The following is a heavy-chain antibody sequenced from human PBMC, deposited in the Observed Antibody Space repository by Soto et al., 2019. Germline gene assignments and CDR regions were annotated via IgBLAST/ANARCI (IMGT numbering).Heavy chain of an antibody. V-gene: IGHV1-69*13. D-gene: IGHD3-3*01. CDR2: IIPVFGSA. Sequence: SVKVSCKASGGTFSSYFINWLRQAPGQGLEWMGGIIPVFGSAKEAQKFQGRVTITADESTSTAYMELSSLRSEDTAVYYCAKGLRIFGAEYYAMDVWGQGTTVTVPS. CDR1: GGTFSSYF. CDR3: AKGLRIFGAEYYAMDV. J-gene: IGHJ6*02.